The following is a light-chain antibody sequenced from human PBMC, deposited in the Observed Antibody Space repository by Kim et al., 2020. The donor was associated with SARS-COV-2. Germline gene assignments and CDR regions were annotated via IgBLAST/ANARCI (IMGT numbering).Light chain of an antibody. CDR2: AIN. CDR3: SAYTSSSTYV. Sequence: TTSSTGTTSAIGGDLGGYDDLSWYQQYPGKAPRLMLHAINKRPSGISDRFSGSKSANTASLTISGLRAEDEADYYCSAYTSSSTYVFGTGTKVTVL. CDR1: TSAIGGDLGGYDD. J-gene: IGLJ1*01. V-gene: IGLV2-14*04.